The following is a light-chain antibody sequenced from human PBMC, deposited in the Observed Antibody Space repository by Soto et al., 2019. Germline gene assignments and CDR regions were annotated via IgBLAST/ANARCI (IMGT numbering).Light chain of an antibody. CDR1: SSNIGSNI. V-gene: IGLV1-44*01. J-gene: IGLJ2*01. CDR3: SAWDASLNAIL. Sequence: QLVLSQPPSASGTPGQRVTISCSGRSSNIGSNIVNWYQQLPGTAPKLLIYNNDQRPSGVPDRFSGSKSGTSASLAISGLQSEDEADDYCSAWDASLNAILFGGGTKLTVL. CDR2: NND.